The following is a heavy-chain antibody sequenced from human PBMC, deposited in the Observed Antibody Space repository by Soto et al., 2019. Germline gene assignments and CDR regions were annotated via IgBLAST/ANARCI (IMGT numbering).Heavy chain of an antibody. CDR2: INPSGGST. J-gene: IGHJ6*02. CDR3: ARGGAHDFWSGYYMYYYYGMDV. D-gene: IGHD3-3*01. V-gene: IGHV1-46*01. Sequence: ASVKVSCKASGYTFTSYYMHWVRQAPGQGLEWMGIINPSGGSTSYEQKFQGRVTMTRDTSTSTVYMELSSLRSEDTAVYYCARGGAHDFWSGYYMYYYYGMDVWGQGTTVTVSS. CDR1: GYTFTSYY.